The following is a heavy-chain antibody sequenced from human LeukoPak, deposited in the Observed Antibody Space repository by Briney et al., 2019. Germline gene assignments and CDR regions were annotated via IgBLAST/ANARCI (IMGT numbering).Heavy chain of an antibody. CDR2: INHSGST. Sequence: PSETLSLTCAVYGGSFSGYYWSWIRQPPGKGLEWIGEINHSGSTNYNPSLKSRVTISVDKSKNQFSLKLSSVTAADTAVYYCAREGEYYGSGSFHFDYWGQGTLVTVSS. J-gene: IGHJ4*02. D-gene: IGHD3-10*01. CDR3: AREGEYYGSGSFHFDY. CDR1: GGSFSGYY. V-gene: IGHV4-34*01.